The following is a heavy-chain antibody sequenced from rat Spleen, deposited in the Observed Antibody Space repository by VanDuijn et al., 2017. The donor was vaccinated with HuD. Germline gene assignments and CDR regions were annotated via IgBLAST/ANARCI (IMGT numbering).Heavy chain of an antibody. CDR1: GFTFSDYN. J-gene: IGHJ4*01. V-gene: IGHV5-7*01. CDR3: ASQKSGYGVMDA. D-gene: IGHD4-3*01. Sequence: EVQLVESDGGLVQPGRSLKLSCAASGFTFSDYNMAWVRQAPKKGLEWVATISYDGSSTYYRDSVKGRFTISRDNAKSTLYLQRDSLRSEDTANYYCASQKSGYGVMDAWGQGASVTVSS. CDR2: ISYDGSST.